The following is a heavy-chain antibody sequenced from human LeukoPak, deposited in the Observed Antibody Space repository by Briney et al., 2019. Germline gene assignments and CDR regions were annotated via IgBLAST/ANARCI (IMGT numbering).Heavy chain of an antibody. CDR2: ISSSSSTI. J-gene: IGHJ4*02. CDR1: GFTFSSYS. V-gene: IGHV3-48*04. Sequence: GGSLRLSCAASGFTFSSYSMNWVRQAPGKGLEWVSYISSSSSTIYYADSVKGRFTISRDNAENSLFLQMNSLRAEDSAVYYCASDMITMVRGADYWGQGTLVTVSS. D-gene: IGHD3-10*01. CDR3: ASDMITMVRGADY.